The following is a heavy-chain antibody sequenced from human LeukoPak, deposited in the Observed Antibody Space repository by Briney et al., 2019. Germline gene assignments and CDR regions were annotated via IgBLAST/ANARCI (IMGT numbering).Heavy chain of an antibody. CDR3: ASSADTAMGPNYYYYGMDV. Sequence: GGSLRLSCAASGFTFSSYSMNWVRQAPGKRLEWVSSISSSSSYIYYADSVKGRFTISRDNAKNSLYLQMNSLRAEDTAVYYCASSADTAMGPNYYYYGMDVWGQGTTVTVSS. CDR1: GFTFSSYS. V-gene: IGHV3-21*01. D-gene: IGHD5-18*01. J-gene: IGHJ6*02. CDR2: ISSSSSYI.